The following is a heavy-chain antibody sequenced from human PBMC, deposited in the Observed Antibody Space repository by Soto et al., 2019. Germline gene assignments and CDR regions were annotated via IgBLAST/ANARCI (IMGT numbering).Heavy chain of an antibody. CDR2: ISGNGGST. V-gene: IGHV3-64*02. Sequence: GGSLRLSCAASGFTFRNYPMHWVRQAPGKGLESVSAISGNGGSTYYADSVRGRFTISRDNSKNTLYLHMGSLRTGDMAVYYCAREGKHGTTEFWGQGTRVTVSS. D-gene: IGHD1-1*01. CDR3: AREGKHGTTEF. J-gene: IGHJ4*02. CDR1: GFTFRNYP.